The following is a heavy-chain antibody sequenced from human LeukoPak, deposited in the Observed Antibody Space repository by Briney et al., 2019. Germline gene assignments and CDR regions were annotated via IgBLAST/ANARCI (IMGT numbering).Heavy chain of an antibody. CDR3: ARAKTTVPTSYYYYGMDV. D-gene: IGHD4-17*01. J-gene: IGHJ6*02. CDR2: ISAYNGNT. CDR1: GYTFTSYG. Sequence: ASVKVSCKASGYTFTSYGISWVRQAPGQGLEWMGWISAYNGNTNYAQKLQGRVTMTTDTSTSTAYMELRSLRSDDTAVYYCARAKTTVPTSYYYYGMDVWGQGTTVTVSS. V-gene: IGHV1-18*01.